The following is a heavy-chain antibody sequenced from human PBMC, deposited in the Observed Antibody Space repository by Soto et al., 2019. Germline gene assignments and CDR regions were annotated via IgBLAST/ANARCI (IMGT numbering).Heavy chain of an antibody. J-gene: IGHJ4*02. V-gene: IGHV4-30-4*01. CDR2: IYHTGST. CDR3: ARGLLAGAASI. CDR1: GGSISSTDHY. D-gene: IGHD6-13*01. Sequence: SETLSLTCTVSGGSISSTDHYWSWIRQPPGQGLEWIGYIYHTGSTSYNPSLMSRVTISLDTSKNHLSLKLTSVTAADTAVYYCARGLLAGAASIWGQGTLVTVSS.